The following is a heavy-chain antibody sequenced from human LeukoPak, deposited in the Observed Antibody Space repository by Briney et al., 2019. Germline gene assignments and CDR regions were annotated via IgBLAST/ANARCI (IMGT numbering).Heavy chain of an antibody. CDR1: GGSMSSGDYY. Sequence: PSETLSLTCTVSGGSMSSGDYYWSWIRQPPGKGLEWIGYIYYSGSTYYNPSLKSRVTISVDTSKNQFSLKLSSVTAADTAVYYCARNVDMREFDYWGQGTLVTVSS. J-gene: IGHJ4*02. D-gene: IGHD5-12*01. V-gene: IGHV4-30-4*01. CDR2: IYYSGST. CDR3: ARNVDMREFDY.